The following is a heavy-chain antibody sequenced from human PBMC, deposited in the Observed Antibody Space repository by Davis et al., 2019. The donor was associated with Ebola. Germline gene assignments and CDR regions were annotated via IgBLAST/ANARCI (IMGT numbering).Heavy chain of an antibody. CDR3: ARDWRSSTSWEYNWFDP. D-gene: IGHD2-2*01. Sequence: ASVKVSCKASGYTFTSYGITWVRQAPGQGLEWMGWISAYNGGTSYAQKFQGRVTMTTDTSTSTAYMELRSLRSDDTAVYYCARDWRSSTSWEYNWFDPWGQGTLVTVSS. J-gene: IGHJ5*02. V-gene: IGHV1-18*01. CDR1: GYTFTSYG. CDR2: ISAYNGGT.